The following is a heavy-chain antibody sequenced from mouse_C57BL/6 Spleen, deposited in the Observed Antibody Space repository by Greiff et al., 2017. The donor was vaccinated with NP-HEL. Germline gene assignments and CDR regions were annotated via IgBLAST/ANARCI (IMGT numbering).Heavy chain of an antibody. D-gene: IGHD1-1*01. CDR3: ARDYGSTLDY. Sequence: QVQLQQSGAELVKPGASVKLSCKASGYTFTSYWMHWVKQRPGQGLEWIGDIYPGSGSTNYNEKFKSKATLTVDTSSSTAYMQLSSLTSEDSAVYYCARDYGSTLDYWGQGTTLTVSS. V-gene: IGHV1-55*01. CDR2: IYPGSGST. CDR1: GYTFTSYW. J-gene: IGHJ2*01.